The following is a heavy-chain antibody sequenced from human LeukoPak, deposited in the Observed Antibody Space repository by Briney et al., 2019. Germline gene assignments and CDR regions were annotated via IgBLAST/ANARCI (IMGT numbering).Heavy chain of an antibody. CDR2: IYYSGST. CDR3: ARGSRYFDWYFSD. J-gene: IGHJ4*02. D-gene: IGHD3-9*01. V-gene: IGHV4-39*01. CDR1: GGSISSNNYY. Sequence: SETLSLTCTVSGGSISSNNYYWGWIRQPPGKGLEWIGSIYYSGSTYYNPSLKSRVTISVDTSKNQFSLKLSSVTAADTAVYYCARGSRYFDWYFSDWGQGTLVTVSS.